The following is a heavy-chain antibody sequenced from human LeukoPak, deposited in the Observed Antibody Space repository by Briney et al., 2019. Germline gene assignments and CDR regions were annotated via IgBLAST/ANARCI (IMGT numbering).Heavy chain of an antibody. CDR2: INPSGGTT. J-gene: IGHJ4*02. D-gene: IGHD2-15*01. CDR3: ARDYLKVVVAGTAPSAGHMDY. CDR1: GYTFTSYY. Sequence: ASVKVSCKASGYTFTSYYMHWVRQAPGRGLEWMGIINPSGGTTRYAQKFQGRVTMTRDTSTSTVYMELSSLRSEDMAVYYCARDYLKVVVAGTAPSAGHMDYWGQGTLVTVSA. V-gene: IGHV1-46*01.